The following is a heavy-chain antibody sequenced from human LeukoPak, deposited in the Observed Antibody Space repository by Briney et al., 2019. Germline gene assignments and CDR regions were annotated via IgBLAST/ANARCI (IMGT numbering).Heavy chain of an antibody. J-gene: IGHJ4*02. V-gene: IGHV3-64*01. CDR1: GFTFSSYA. Sequence: PGGSLRLSCAASGFTFSSYAMHWVRQAPGKGLEYVSAISSNGGSTYYANSVKGRFTISRDNSKNTLYLQMNSLRGEDTAVYYCTRDRSRAEDDWGQGTLVTVSS. CDR2: ISSNGGST. CDR3: TRDRSRAEDD. D-gene: IGHD1-14*01.